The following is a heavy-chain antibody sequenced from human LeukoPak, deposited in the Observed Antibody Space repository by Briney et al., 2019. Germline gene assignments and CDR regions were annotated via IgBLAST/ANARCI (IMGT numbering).Heavy chain of an antibody. CDR1: GGSFSGYY. CDR2: INHSGST. CDR3: ARGLYDY. Sequence: SETLSLTCAVYGGSFSGYYSSWIRQPPGKGLEWIGEINHSGSTNYNPSLKSRVTISVDTSKNQFSLKLSSVTAADTAVYYCARGLYDYWGQGTLVTVSS. J-gene: IGHJ4*02. V-gene: IGHV4-34*01.